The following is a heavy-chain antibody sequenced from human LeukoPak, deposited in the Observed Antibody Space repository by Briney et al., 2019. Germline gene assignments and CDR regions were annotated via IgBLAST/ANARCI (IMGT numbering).Heavy chain of an antibody. V-gene: IGHV1-2*02. D-gene: IGHD4-17*01. CDR2: ISPNSGFT. CDR3: ARDPGYGDWTAFDS. J-gene: IGHJ4*02. Sequence: ASVKVSCKASGYTFTGYYLHWVRQAPGQGLQWMGWISPNSGFTNYARRFQGRVAMTRDTSITTAYMELSGLRSDDTAVYYCARDPGYGDWTAFDSWGQGTLVTVSS. CDR1: GYTFTGYY.